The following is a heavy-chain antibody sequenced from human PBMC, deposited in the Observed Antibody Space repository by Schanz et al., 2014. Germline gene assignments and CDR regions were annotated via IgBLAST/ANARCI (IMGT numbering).Heavy chain of an antibody. Sequence: EVQLLESGGGLVQPGGSLRLSCAASGFTFSSYAMTWVRQAPGKGLDWVSAISGSGSIDYADSVKGRFTISRDNAKNSLYLQMNSLRAEDTALYYCAKDGIMVQGVIWERYFDSWGQGTLVTVSS. J-gene: IGHJ4*02. CDR1: GFTFSSYA. CDR3: AKDGIMVQGVIWERYFDS. CDR2: ISGSGSI. D-gene: IGHD3-10*01. V-gene: IGHV3-9*01.